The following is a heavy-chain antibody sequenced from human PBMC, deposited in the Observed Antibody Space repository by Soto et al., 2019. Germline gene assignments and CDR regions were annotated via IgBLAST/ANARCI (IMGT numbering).Heavy chain of an antibody. CDR2: INPNSGGT. V-gene: IGHV1-2*04. D-gene: IGHD6-6*01. J-gene: IGHJ4*02. CDR1: GYTFTGYY. Sequence: ASVKVSCKASGYTFTGYYMHWVRQAPGQGFEWMGWINPNSGGTNYAQKFQGWVTMTRDTSISTAYMELSRLRSDDTAVYYCARASLPEYSSSPGEYWGQGTLVTVSS. CDR3: ARASLPEYSSSPGEY.